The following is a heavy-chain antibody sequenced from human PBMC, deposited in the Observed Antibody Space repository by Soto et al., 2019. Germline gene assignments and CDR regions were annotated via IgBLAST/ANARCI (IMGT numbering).Heavy chain of an antibody. Sequence: TLSLTCTVSGGSISGYYWSWIRQPPGEGLEWIGNIRYTGGPKYNPSLRSRVTISVDTSKSQFSLKLSSLTAADTAVYYCAKASDYGDFYYFDYWGQGTLVTGS. CDR1: GGSISGYY. V-gene: IGHV4-59*08. J-gene: IGHJ4*02. CDR3: AKASDYGDFYYFDY. CDR2: IRYTGGP. D-gene: IGHD4-17*01.